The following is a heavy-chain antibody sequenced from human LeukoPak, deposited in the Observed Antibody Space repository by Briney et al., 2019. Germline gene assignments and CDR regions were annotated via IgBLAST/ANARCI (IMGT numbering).Heavy chain of an antibody. J-gene: IGHJ4*02. CDR2: ISSSSSYI. V-gene: IGHV3-21*01. CDR3: AREWYDSGCLDY. CDR1: GFTFSSYS. Sequence: PGGSLRLSCAASGFTFSSYSMNWVRQAPGKGLEWVSSISSSSSYIYYADSVKGRFTISRDNAKNSLYLQMNSLRAEDTAVYCCAREWYDSGCLDYWGQGTLVTVSS. D-gene: IGHD3-10*01.